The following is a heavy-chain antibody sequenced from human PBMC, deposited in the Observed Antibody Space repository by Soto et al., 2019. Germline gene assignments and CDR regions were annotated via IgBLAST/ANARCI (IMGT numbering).Heavy chain of an antibody. D-gene: IGHD1-26*01. CDR2: IYYSGST. J-gene: IGHJ4*02. V-gene: IGHV4-59*01. Sequence: PSETLSLTCTVSGGSISSYYWSWIRQPPGKGLGWIGYIYYSGSTNYNPSLKSRVTMSVDTSKNQFSLKLSSVTAADTAVYYCARRYGGNFDYWGQGAQVTVSS. CDR3: ARRYGGNFDY. CDR1: GGSISSYY.